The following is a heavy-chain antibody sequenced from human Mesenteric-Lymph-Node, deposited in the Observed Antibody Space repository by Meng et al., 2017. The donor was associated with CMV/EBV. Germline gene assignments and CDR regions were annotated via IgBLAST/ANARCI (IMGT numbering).Heavy chain of an antibody. D-gene: IGHD2-2*01. CDR3: AKVRRDCSSTSCEYFDY. J-gene: IGHJ4*02. CDR1: GFTFSSYG. V-gene: IGHV3-30*02. Sequence: GESLKISCAASGFTFSSYGMHWVRQAPGKGLEWVAFIRYDGSNKYYADSVKGRFTISRDNSKNTLYLQMNSLGAEDTAVYYCAKVRRDCSSTSCEYFDYWGQGTLVTVSS. CDR2: IRYDGSNK.